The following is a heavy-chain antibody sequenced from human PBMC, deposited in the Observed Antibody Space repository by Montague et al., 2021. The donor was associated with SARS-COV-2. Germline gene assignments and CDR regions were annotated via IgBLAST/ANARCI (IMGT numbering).Heavy chain of an antibody. J-gene: IGHJ5*02. CDR3: ARDLRRGFDP. D-gene: IGHD3-10*01. V-gene: IGHV4-39*02. CDR2: IYYSGST. Sequence: SETLSLTCTVSGGSISSSSYYWGWIRQPPGKGLEWIGSIYYSGSTYYNPSLKSRVTISVDTSKNQFSPKLSSVTAADTAVYYCARDLRRGFDPWGQGTLVTVSS. CDR1: GGSISSSSYY.